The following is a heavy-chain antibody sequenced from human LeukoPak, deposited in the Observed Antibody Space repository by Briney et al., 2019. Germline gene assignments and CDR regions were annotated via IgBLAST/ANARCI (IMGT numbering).Heavy chain of an antibody. V-gene: IGHV1-2*06. CDR2: INPNSGGT. J-gene: IGHJ3*02. D-gene: IGHD6-13*01. CDR1: GYTFTGYY. Sequence: ASVKLSCEASGYTFTGYYMHWVRQAPGQGLEWMGRINPNSGGTNYAQKFQGRVTMTRDTSISTAYMELSRLRSDDTAVYYCARTIAAAGPHAFDIWGQGTMVTVSS. CDR3: ARTIAAAGPHAFDI.